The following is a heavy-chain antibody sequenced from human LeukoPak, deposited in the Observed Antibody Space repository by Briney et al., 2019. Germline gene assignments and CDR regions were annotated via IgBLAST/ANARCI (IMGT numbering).Heavy chain of an antibody. Sequence: GESLKISCQTSGYNFPTYWIAWVRQMPGKGLEWVGVIYPDDSDARYSPSFQGQVTISADKSITTAYLQWSSLKASDTAMYYCARRRGDGYNSPFDYWGQGTLVTVPS. V-gene: IGHV5-51*01. J-gene: IGHJ4*02. CDR3: ARRRGDGYNSPFDY. CDR1: GYNFPTYW. D-gene: IGHD5-24*01. CDR2: IYPDDSDA.